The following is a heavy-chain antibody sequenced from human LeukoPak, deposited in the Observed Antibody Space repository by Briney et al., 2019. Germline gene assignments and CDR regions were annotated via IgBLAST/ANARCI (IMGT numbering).Heavy chain of an antibody. CDR3: ARDPRASDESSDYYYPGDY. Sequence: GASVKVSCKXSGYTFTSYYIHWVRQAPGQGLEGMAIINPSGGSTRYTRKFQGRVTMTRDTSTSTVYMELSSLRSEDTSVYYCARDPRASDESSDYYYPGDYWGQGTLVTVSS. J-gene: IGHJ4*02. CDR2: INPSGGST. CDR1: GYTFTSYY. V-gene: IGHV1-46*01. D-gene: IGHD3-22*01.